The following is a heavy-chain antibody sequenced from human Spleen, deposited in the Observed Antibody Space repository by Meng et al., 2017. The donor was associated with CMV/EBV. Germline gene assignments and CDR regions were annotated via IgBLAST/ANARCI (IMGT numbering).Heavy chain of an antibody. CDR3: ARVGAQGGGNVDY. J-gene: IGHJ4*02. CDR2: IYTSGST. Sequence: AHQPESGPVLVNPSETLSLPCTVHGVANSIHSCSWIRLPAAKGLEWIWRIYTSGSTNYNPSLKSRVTMPVDTSKNQYSLKLSSVTAADTAVYYCARVGAQGGGNVDYWGQGTLVTVSS. V-gene: IGHV4-4*07. D-gene: IGHD4-23*01. CDR1: GVANSIHS.